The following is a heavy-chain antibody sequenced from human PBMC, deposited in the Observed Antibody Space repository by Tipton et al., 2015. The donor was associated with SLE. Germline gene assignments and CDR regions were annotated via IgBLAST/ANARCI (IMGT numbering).Heavy chain of an antibody. J-gene: IGHJ4*02. CDR1: GGTFSSYT. CDR2: IIPILGIA. V-gene: IGHV1-69*02. CDR3: AGDSSSWYGIDY. Sequence: SGAEVKVSCKASGGTFSSYTISWVRQAPGQGLEWMGRIIPILGIANYAQKFQGRVTITADKSTSTAYMELSSLRSEDTAVYYCAGDSSSWYGIDYWGQGTLVTVSS. D-gene: IGHD6-13*01.